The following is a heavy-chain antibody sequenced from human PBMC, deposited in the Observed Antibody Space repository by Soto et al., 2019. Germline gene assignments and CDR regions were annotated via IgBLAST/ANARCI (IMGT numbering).Heavy chain of an antibody. D-gene: IGHD3-10*01. CDR2: ISRSGTT. CDR3: ATSLWFGTQVEL. J-gene: IGHJ5*02. Sequence: QVQLQQWGAGLLKPSETLSLSCAAYGGSFNVNYSPWFRQPPGKGLEWIGEISRSGTTKYIPSLKSRASISFDTSKTQVSLKVTSVTAADTAVYYCATSLWFGTQVELWGQGALVTVSS. CDR1: GGSFNVNY. V-gene: IGHV4-34*01.